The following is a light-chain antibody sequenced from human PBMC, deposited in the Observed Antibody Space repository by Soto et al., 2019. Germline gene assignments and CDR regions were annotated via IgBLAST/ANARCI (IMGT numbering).Light chain of an antibody. CDR3: QHYNSYSEA. CDR2: KAS. CDR1: QTISCW. Sequence: IQMTQSPSTLSGSVGDRVTITCRASQTISCWLAWYQQKPGKAPKLLIYKASTLKSGVPSRFSGSGSGTEFTLTISSLQPDDFATYYCQHYNSYSEAFGQGTKVDIK. J-gene: IGKJ1*01. V-gene: IGKV1-5*03.